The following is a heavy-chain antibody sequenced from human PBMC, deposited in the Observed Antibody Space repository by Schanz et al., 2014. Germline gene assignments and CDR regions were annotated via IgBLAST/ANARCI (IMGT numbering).Heavy chain of an antibody. V-gene: IGHV3-11*06. CDR2: ISSSSSYT. CDR1: GLTFSDYY. D-gene: IGHD2-8*01. Sequence: SGLTFSDYYMIWIRQAPGKGLEWVSYISSSSSYTNYADSVKGRFTISRDNCKTPSYRQRHRLIPEATPVHYLVCGVIMADWGQ. CDR3: VCGVIMAD. J-gene: IGHJ4*01.